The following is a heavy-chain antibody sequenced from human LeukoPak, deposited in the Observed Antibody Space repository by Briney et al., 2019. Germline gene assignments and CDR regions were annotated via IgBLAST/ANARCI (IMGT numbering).Heavy chain of an antibody. CDR3: ARRYCSGGSCYSGFDY. CDR2: IYPGDSDT. J-gene: IGHJ4*02. CDR1: GYSLTSYW. Sequence: GESLKISCKGSGYSLTSYWIGWVRQMPGKGLEWMGIIYPGDSDTRYSPSFQGQVTISADKSISTGYLQWSSLKASDTAMYYCARRYCSGGSCYSGFDYWGQGTLVTVSS. V-gene: IGHV5-51*01. D-gene: IGHD2-15*01.